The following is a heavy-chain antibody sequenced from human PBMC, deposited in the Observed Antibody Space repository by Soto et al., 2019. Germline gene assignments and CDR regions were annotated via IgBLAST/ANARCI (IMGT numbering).Heavy chain of an antibody. Sequence: QVQLQESGPGLVKPSQTLSLTCTVSGGSISSGDYYWSWIRQPPGKGLEWIGYIYYSGSTYYNPSPKSRVTISVDTAKNQFSLKLSSGTASDTAVYDWARDRVLELTTGYYDGMDVCCQGTTVTVSS. V-gene: IGHV4-30-4*01. CDR2: IYYSGST. J-gene: IGHJ6*02. D-gene: IGHD1-7*01. CDR3: ARDRVLELTTGYYDGMDV. CDR1: GGSISSGDYY.